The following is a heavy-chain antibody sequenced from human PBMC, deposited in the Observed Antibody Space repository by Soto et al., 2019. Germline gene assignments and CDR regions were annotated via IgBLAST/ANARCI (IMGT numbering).Heavy chain of an antibody. CDR1: DFIFLDYA. Sequence: QTGGSLRLSCAASDFIFLDYAMTWVRQAPGKGLEWVSTISRDGSNTHYADSVKGRFTISRDNSKKTLYLEMSSLRGEDTAFYYCTKDPSTGYADHWGQGTLVTVSS. CDR2: ISRDGSNT. V-gene: IGHV3-23*01. J-gene: IGHJ4*02. CDR3: TKDPSTGYADH. D-gene: IGHD3-9*01.